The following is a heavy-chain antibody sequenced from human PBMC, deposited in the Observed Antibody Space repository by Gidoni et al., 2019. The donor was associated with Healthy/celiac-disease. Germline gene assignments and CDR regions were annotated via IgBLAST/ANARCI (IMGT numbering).Heavy chain of an antibody. CDR2: IYYSGST. J-gene: IGHJ4*02. V-gene: IGHV4-39*01. CDR1: GGSISSSSYY. D-gene: IGHD6-6*01. Sequence: QLQLQESGPGLVKPSETLSLTCTVSGGSISSSSYYWGWIRQPPGKGLEWIGSIYYSGSTYYNPSLKSRVTISVDTSKNQFSLKLSSVTAADTAVYYCARHLLVYSSSYFDYWGQGTLVTVSS. CDR3: ARHLLVYSSSYFDY.